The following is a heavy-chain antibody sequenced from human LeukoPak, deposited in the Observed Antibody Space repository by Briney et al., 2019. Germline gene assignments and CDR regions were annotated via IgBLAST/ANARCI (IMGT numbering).Heavy chain of an antibody. CDR2: ISGSGGST. Sequence: PGGSLRLSCAASGFTFSSYAMSWVRQAPGKGLEWVSAISGSGGSTYYADSVKGRFTISRDNSKNTLYLQMNSLRAEDTAVYYCAKDHSFGNHPYYFDYWGQGTLVTVSS. J-gene: IGHJ4*02. CDR1: GFTFSSYA. V-gene: IGHV3-23*01. D-gene: IGHD1-14*01. CDR3: AKDHSFGNHPYYFDY.